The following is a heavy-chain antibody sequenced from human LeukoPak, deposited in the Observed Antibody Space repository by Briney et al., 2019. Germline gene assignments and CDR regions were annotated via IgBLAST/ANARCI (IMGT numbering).Heavy chain of an antibody. CDR1: GGTFSSYA. V-gene: IGHV1-69*05. J-gene: IGHJ4*02. CDR2: IIPIFGTA. D-gene: IGHD6-13*01. CDR3: ARDRSSSFRRREYYFGY. Sequence: ASVKVSCKASGGTFSSYAISWVRQAPGQGLEWMGGIIPIFGTANYAQKFQGRVTITTDESTSTAYMELSSLRSEDTAVYYCARDRSSSFRRREYYFGYWGQGTLVTVSS.